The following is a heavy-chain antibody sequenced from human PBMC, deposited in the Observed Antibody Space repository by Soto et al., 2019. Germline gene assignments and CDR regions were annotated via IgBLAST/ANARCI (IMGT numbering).Heavy chain of an antibody. D-gene: IGHD2-2*01. CDR1: GYTFTGYY. CDR3: AITHFSSTRCYVGSWAY. J-gene: IGHJ4*02. CDR2: IDPNSGGT. V-gene: IGHV1-2*04. Sequence: ASVKVSCKASGYTFTGYYMHWVRQAPGQGLEWMGWIDPNSGGTNYAQKFQGWVTMTRDTSISTGYMELSRLRSDDTAVYYCAITHFSSTRCYVGSWAYWGQGTLVTVSS.